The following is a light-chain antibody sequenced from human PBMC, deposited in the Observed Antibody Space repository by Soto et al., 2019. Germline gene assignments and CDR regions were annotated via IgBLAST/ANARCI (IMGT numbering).Light chain of an antibody. CDR2: GNT. CDR1: RSNIGAGYD. V-gene: IGLV1-40*01. J-gene: IGLJ2*01. CDR3: QSYEINRGGLV. Sequence: QSVLTQPPSVSGAPGQRVTISCTGSRSNIGAGYDVHWYQQLPGTAPKLLIDGNTNRPSGIPDRFSGSKSGTSASLAITGLGGEDEADYSCQSYEINRGGLVFGGGTKLTVL.